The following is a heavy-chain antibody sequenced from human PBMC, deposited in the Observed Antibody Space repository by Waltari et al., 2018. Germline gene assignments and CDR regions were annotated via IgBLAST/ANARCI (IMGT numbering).Heavy chain of an antibody. D-gene: IGHD5-12*01. V-gene: IGHV3-21*01. CDR1: GFTFSSYS. J-gene: IGHJ4*02. CDR2: ISSSSSYI. CDR3: ARGGRDGYHPDY. Sequence: EVQLVESGGGLVKPGGSLRLSCAASGFTFSSYSMNWVRQAPGKGLEWVSSISSSSSYIYYADSVKGRFTISRDNAKNSLYLQMNSLRAEDTAVYYCARGGRDGYHPDYWGQGTLVTVSS.